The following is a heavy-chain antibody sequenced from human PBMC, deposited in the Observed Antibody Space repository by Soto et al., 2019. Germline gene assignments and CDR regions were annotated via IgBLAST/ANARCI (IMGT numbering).Heavy chain of an antibody. CDR1: GYSFTDYY. V-gene: IGHV1-2*04. CDR3: ARGHSTDCSNGVCSFFYNHEMDV. J-gene: IGHJ6*02. Sequence: ASVKVSCKASGYSFTDYYIHWVRQAPGQGLEWLGRINPKSGGTSTAQKFQGWVTMTRDRSISTVYMELTRLRSDDTAVYFCARGHSTDCSNGVCSFFYNHEMDVWGQGTTVTVS. D-gene: IGHD2-8*01. CDR2: INPKSGGT.